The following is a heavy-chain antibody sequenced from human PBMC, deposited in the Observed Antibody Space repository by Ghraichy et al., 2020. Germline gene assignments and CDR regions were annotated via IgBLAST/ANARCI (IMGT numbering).Heavy chain of an antibody. V-gene: IGHV1-2*02. CDR1: RYTFTDYY. D-gene: IGHD6-19*01. CDR2: INPNSGDT. J-gene: IGHJ3*02. Sequence: ASVKVSCKASRYTFTDYYVHWVRQAPGQGLEWLGWINPNSGDTNHVQKFQGRVTMTRDTSISTTYMELSELKSDDTAIYYCARGGFSSGWYDEQGAFDIWGQGTMVTVSS. CDR3: ARGGFSSGWYDEQGAFDI.